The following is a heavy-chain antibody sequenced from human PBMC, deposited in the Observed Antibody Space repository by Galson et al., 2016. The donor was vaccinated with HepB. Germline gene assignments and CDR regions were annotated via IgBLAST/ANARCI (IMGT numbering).Heavy chain of an antibody. CDR2: INLSGVT. Sequence: SETLSLTCAVSGDSFKGYYCTWFRQSPGRGLEWIGEINLSGVTNFNPSLRSRVSMSVDTSKNQFSLKLSSVTAADTAVYYCARGDNPDYGDYASAYYYMDVWGKGTTVTVSS. CDR1: GDSFKGYY. D-gene: IGHD4-17*01. CDR3: ARGDNPDYGDYASAYYYMDV. J-gene: IGHJ6*03. V-gene: IGHV4-34*01.